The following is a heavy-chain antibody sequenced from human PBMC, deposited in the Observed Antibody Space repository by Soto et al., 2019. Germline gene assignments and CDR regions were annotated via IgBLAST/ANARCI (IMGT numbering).Heavy chain of an antibody. CDR1: GGTFSSYA. CDR2: IIPIFGTA. CDR3: ASRYCSSTSCPLPYYYYYYGMDV. V-gene: IGHV1-69*01. D-gene: IGHD2-2*01. Sequence: QVQLVQSGAEVQKPGSSVKVSCKASGGTFSSYAISWVRQAPGQGLEWMGGIIPIFGTANYAQKFQGRVTITADESTSTAYMELSSLRTEDTAVYYCASRYCSSTSCPLPYYYYYYGMDVWGQGTTVTVSS. J-gene: IGHJ6*02.